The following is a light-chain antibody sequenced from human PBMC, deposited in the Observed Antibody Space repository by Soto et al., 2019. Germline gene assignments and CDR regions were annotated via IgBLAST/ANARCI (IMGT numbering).Light chain of an antibody. V-gene: IGLV2-14*01. CDR1: SSDVGGYNY. CDR3: SSYTSSSTLV. CDR2: DVS. J-gene: IGLJ2*01. Sequence: QPVLTQPASVSGSPGQSITTSCTGTSSDVGGYNYVSWYQQHPGKAPKVMIFDVSNRPSGISNRFSGSKSGNTASLTISGLQAEDEADYYCSSYTSSSTLVFGGGTKLTVL.